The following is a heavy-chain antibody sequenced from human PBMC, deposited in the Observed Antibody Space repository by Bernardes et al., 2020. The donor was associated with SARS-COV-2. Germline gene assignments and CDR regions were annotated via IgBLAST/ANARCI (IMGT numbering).Heavy chain of an antibody. V-gene: IGHV3-72*01. CDR1: GFSFSDHY. Sequence: GGSLRLSCAASGFSFSDHYVDWVRQAPGKGLEWIGRTRNKLNDYTAAYAASVKGRFIISRDESKNSMSLEMNSLKIEDTAMYYCARDRTVGAAEAFDLWGRGTMVTVSS. D-gene: IGHD1-26*01. J-gene: IGHJ3*01. CDR3: ARDRTVGAAEAFDL. CDR2: TRNKLNDYTA.